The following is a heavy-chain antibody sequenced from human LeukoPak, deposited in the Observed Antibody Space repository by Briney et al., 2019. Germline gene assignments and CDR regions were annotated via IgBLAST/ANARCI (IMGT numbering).Heavy chain of an antibody. CDR1: GYTLTNYA. J-gene: IGHJ4*02. CDR2: FNSDTGNT. CDR3: VRGGPNKSGWTLDY. V-gene: IGHV1-3*01. D-gene: IGHD6-19*01. Sequence: ASVKVSCKASGYTLTNYAIHWVRQAPGQRLEWMGWFNSDTGNTEYSQNFQGRVTITRDTSANTAYMELNRLRPEDTAVFYCVRGGPNKSGWTLDYWGQGALVTVSS.